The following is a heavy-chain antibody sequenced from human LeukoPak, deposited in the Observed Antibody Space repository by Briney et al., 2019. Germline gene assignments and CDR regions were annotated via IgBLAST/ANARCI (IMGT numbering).Heavy chain of an antibody. CDR2: IIPIFGTA. J-gene: IGHJ3*02. CDR3: ARVWCSGGSCYSSRGAFDI. D-gene: IGHD2-15*01. CDR1: GGTFSSYA. Sequence: VASVKVSCKASGGTFSSYAISWVRQAPGQGLECMGGIIPIFGTANYAQKFQGRVTITADESTSTAYMELSSLRYEDTAVYYCARVWCSGGSCYSSRGAFDIWGQGTMVTVSS. V-gene: IGHV1-69*13.